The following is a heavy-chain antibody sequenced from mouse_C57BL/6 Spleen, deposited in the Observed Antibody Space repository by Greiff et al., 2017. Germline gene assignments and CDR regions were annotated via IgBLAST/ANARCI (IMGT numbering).Heavy chain of an antibody. CDR2: IYPNYGTT. D-gene: IGHD2-4*01. CDR3: ARRGDYDYDQGLDY. CDR1: GYSFTDYN. Sequence: VQLQQSGPELVKPGASVKISCKASGYSFTDYNMNWVKQSNGKSLEWIGVIYPNYGTTSYNQKFKGKATLTVDQSSSTAYMQLNSLTSEDSAVXYCARRGDYDYDQGLDYWGQGTTLTVSS. V-gene: IGHV1-39*01. J-gene: IGHJ2*01.